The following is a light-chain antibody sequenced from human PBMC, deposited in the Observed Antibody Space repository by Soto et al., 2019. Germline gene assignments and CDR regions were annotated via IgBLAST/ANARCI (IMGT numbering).Light chain of an antibody. CDR1: QSVSSN. J-gene: IGKJ5*01. CDR3: QQYNNWPPIT. Sequence: VMNQSPATLSLSPGERATLHCRASQSVSSNLAWYQQKPGQAPRLLIYGASTRATGIPARFSGSGSGTEFTLTISSLQSEDFAVYYCQQYNNWPPITFGEGTRLDIK. CDR2: GAS. V-gene: IGKV3-15*01.